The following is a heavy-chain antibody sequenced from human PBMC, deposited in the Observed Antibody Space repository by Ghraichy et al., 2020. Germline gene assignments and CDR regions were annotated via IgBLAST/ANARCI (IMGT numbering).Heavy chain of an antibody. J-gene: IGHJ1*01. CDR2: INPNSGGT. CDR1: GYTFTGYY. CDR3: ASYDYYDSSGHEYFQH. V-gene: IGHV1-2*02. Sequence: ASVKVSCKASGYTFTGYYMHWVRQAPGQGLEWMGWINPNSGGTNYAQKFQGRVTMTRDTSISTAYMELSRLRSDDTAVYYCASYDYYDSSGHEYFQHWGQGTLVTVSS. D-gene: IGHD3-22*01.